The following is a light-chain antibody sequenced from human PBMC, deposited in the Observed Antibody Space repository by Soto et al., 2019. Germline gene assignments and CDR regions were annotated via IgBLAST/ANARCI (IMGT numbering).Light chain of an antibody. CDR3: QSYDSSLSGYV. CDR1: SSNIRAGYD. Sequence: QSVLTQPPSVSGAPGQRVTISCTGSSSNIRAGYDVHWYQQLPGTAPKLLIYGNSNRPSGVPDRFSGSKSGTSASLAITGLQAEDEADYYGQSYDSSLSGYVFGTGTKLTVL. V-gene: IGLV1-40*01. J-gene: IGLJ1*01. CDR2: GNS.